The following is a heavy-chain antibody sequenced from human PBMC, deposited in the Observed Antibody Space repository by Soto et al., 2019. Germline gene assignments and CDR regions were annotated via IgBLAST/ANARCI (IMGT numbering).Heavy chain of an antibody. Sequence: EVQLVESGGGLVQPGGSLRLSCAASGFTFSNYWMSWDRQAPGKGLEWVANIKQDGSEKYYVDSVKGRFTISRDNAKNSLYLQMNSLRAEDTAVYYCARGLTDFDYWGQGTLVTVSS. CDR2: IKQDGSEK. V-gene: IGHV3-7*04. CDR3: ARGLTDFDY. CDR1: GFTFSNYW. J-gene: IGHJ4*02.